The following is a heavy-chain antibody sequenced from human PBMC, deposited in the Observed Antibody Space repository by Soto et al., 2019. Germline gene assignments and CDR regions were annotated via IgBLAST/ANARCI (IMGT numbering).Heavy chain of an antibody. CDR3: ARDDDRPDNGLDM. Sequence: QVQLVESGGGVVQPGRSLRLSCAASGFTFSNYGMHWVRQAPGKGLEWLAVILNDGGDQNYGDSVKGRFTISRDNSKNTLYLQINSLRVEDTAVYYCARDDDRPDNGLDMWGQGTMVTLSS. CDR1: GFTFSNYG. V-gene: IGHV3-33*05. D-gene: IGHD2-8*01. CDR2: ILNDGGDQ. J-gene: IGHJ3*02.